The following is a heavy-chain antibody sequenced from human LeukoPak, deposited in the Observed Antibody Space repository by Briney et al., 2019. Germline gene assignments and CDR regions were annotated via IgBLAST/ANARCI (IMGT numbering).Heavy chain of an antibody. J-gene: IGHJ4*02. Sequence: PSETLSLTCTVSGGSITNYYWSWIRQPPGKGLEWIGYIYYSGSTNYNPSLKSRVTISVDKSKNQFSLKLSSVTAADTAVYYCAANFYGVLDPFDYWGQGTLVTVSS. CDR1: GGSITNYY. D-gene: IGHD4-17*01. CDR2: IYYSGST. CDR3: AANFYGVLDPFDY. V-gene: IGHV4-59*12.